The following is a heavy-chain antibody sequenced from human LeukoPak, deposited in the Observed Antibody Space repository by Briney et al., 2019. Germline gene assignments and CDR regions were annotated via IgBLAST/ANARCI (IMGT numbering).Heavy chain of an antibody. V-gene: IGHV5-10-1*01. CDR1: GYIFTNHW. Sequence: GESLRISCKGSGYIFTNHWISWVRQMPGKGLEWMGKIDPSDSYTNYSPSFQGHVTISADKSISTAYLQWSSLKASDTAMYYCARAPDSDSGYDYFDYWGQGTLVTVSS. D-gene: IGHD5-12*01. CDR3: ARAPDSDSGYDYFDY. J-gene: IGHJ4*02. CDR2: IDPSDSYT.